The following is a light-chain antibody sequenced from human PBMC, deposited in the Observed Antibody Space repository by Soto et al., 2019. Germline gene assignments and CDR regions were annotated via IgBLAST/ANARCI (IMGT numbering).Light chain of an antibody. V-gene: IGKV1-5*03. CDR1: QSIAIW. J-gene: IGKJ4*01. CDR2: KAS. Sequence: DIQMTQSPSTLSAFVGETVTITCRASQSIAIWLAWYQQKPGKAPEILIYKASTLQSGVPSRFSGSGSGTEFTLTISSLQTDDFATYYCQQYVTYPLTFGGGTKVEIK. CDR3: QQYVTYPLT.